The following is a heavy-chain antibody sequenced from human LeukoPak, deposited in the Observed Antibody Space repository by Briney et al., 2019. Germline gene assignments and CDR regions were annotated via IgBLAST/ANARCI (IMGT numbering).Heavy chain of an antibody. J-gene: IGHJ4*02. CDR1: GFTFSSYT. V-gene: IGHV3-21*01. Sequence: GGSLRLSCTASGFTFSSYTMTWIRQAPGKGLEWVSSISDNNRYVYYADSLRGRFTISRDNAKTSLYLQMNSLSAEDTAVYYCATVPGYFWGQGTLVAVSS. CDR3: ATVPGYF. CDR2: ISDNNRYV.